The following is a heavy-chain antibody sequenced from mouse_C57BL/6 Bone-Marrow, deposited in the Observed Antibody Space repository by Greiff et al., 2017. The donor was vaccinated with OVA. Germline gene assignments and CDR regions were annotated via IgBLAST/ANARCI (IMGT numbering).Heavy chain of an antibody. CDR1: GFTFSSYG. Sequence: EVQLQESGGDLVKPEGSLKLSCAASGFTFSSYGMSWVRQTPDKRLEWVATISSGGSYTYYPDSVKGRFTISRDNAKNTLYLQMSSLKSEDTAMYYCARHLYSNYYYWGQGTTLTVSS. CDR3: ARHLYSNYYY. D-gene: IGHD2-5*01. J-gene: IGHJ2*01. CDR2: ISSGGSYT. V-gene: IGHV5-6*01.